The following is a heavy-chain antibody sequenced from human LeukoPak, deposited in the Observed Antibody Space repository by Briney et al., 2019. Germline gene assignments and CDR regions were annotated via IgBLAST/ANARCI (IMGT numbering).Heavy chain of an antibody. CDR3: ASYSNSWYYFDY. D-gene: IGHD6-13*01. CDR1: GGYITSYY. V-gene: IGHV4-59*01. CDR2: MYYSGNS. J-gene: IGHJ4*02. Sequence: PSETLSLTCTVSGGYITSYYWSWIRQPPGKGLEWIGYMYYSGNSYYNPSLKSRVTISVDTSKNQFSLKLSSMTAADTAVYYCASYSNSWYYFDYWGQGTLVTVSS.